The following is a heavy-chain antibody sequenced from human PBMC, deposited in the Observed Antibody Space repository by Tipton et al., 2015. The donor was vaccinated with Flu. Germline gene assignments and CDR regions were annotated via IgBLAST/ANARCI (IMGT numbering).Heavy chain of an antibody. J-gene: IGHJ6*02. D-gene: IGHD5-18*01. CDR1: GGSFSGYY. Sequence: TLSLTCAVYGGSFSGYYWSWIRQPPGKGLEWIGEINHSGSTNYNPSLKSRVTISVDTSKNQFSLKLSSVTAADTAVYYCARGGPDTAMVNPVYYYYGMGVWGQGTTVTVSS. CDR2: INHSGST. CDR3: ARGGPDTAMVNPVYYYYGMGV. V-gene: IGHV4-34*01.